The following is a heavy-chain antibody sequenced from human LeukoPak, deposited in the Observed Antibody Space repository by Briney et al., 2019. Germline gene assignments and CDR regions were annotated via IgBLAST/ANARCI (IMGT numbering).Heavy chain of an antibody. Sequence: SVKVSCKASGGTFSSYAISWVRQAPGQGLEWMGGIIPIFGTANYAQKFQGRVTITTDESTSTAYMELSSLRSEDTAVYYCARGGFIVVVPAANLPPWFDPWGQGTLVTVSS. CDR2: IIPIFGTA. CDR3: ARGGFIVVVPAANLPPWFDP. CDR1: GGTFSSYA. V-gene: IGHV1-69*05. J-gene: IGHJ5*02. D-gene: IGHD2-2*01.